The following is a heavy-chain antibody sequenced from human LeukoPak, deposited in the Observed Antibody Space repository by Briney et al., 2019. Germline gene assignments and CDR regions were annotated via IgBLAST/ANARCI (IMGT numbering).Heavy chain of an antibody. D-gene: IGHD2-15*01. CDR3: ARASGGGSLDY. V-gene: IGHV1-18*01. J-gene: IGHJ4*02. CDR2: ISSYSGNT. Sequence: GASVKVSCKASGYTFSGYAITWVRQAPGQGLEWMGWISSYSGNTNYAQKFQGRVTMTTDTSTSTAYVELRSLRSDDTAVYYCARASGGGSLDYWGQGTLVTVSS. CDR1: GYTFSGYA.